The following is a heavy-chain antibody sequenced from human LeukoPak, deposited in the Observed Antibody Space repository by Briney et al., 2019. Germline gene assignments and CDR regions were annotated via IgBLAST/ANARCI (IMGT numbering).Heavy chain of an antibody. CDR2: NPNSART. D-gene: IGHD3-3*01. J-gene: IGHJ4*02. Sequence: NPNSARTNYAQKFQGRVTMNRDTSISTAYMELSRLRSDDTAVYYCARVPDFWSGYYYFDYWGQGTLVTVSS. CDR3: ARVPDFWSGYYYFDY. V-gene: IGHV1-2*02.